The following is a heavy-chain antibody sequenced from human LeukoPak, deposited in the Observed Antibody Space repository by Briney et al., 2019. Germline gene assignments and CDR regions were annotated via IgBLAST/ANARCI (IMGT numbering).Heavy chain of an antibody. D-gene: IGHD2-8*01. Sequence: GGSLRLSCAASGFTFSSYAMHWVRQAPGKGLEYVSAISSNGGSTYYANSVKGRFTNSRDNSKNTLYLQMGSLRAEDMAVYYCARAPLTGNGVRYSDYWGQGTLVTVSS. J-gene: IGHJ4*02. V-gene: IGHV3-64*01. CDR3: ARAPLTGNGVRYSDY. CDR1: GFTFSSYA. CDR2: ISSNGGST.